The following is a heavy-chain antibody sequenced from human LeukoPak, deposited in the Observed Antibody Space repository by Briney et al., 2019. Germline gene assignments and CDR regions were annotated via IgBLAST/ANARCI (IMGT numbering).Heavy chain of an antibody. CDR3: ARARSSSWYTDYFDY. CDR1: GGSISSGDYY. Sequence: PSQTLSLTYTVSGGSISSGDYYWSWIRQPPGKGLEWIGYIYYSGSTYYNPSLKSRVTISVDTSKNQFSLKLSSVTAADTAVYYCARARSSSWYTDYFDYWGQGTLVTVSS. V-gene: IGHV4-30-4*01. D-gene: IGHD6-13*01. CDR2: IYYSGST. J-gene: IGHJ4*02.